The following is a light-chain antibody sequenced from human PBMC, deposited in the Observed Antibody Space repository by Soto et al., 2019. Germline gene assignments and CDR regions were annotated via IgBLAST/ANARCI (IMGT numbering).Light chain of an antibody. Sequence: QSVLTQPASVSGSPGQSITISCTGTSSDVGGYDYVSWYQQHPDKAPKPMIYDVTNRPSGVSNRFSGSKSGNTASLTISGLQAEDEADYYCSSYTSSSTYVFGTGTKVTVL. CDR2: DVT. CDR1: SSDVGGYDY. J-gene: IGLJ1*01. V-gene: IGLV2-14*03. CDR3: SSYTSSSTYV.